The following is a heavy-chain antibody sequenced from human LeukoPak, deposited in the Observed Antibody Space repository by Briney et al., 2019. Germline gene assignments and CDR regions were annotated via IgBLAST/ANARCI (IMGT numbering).Heavy chain of an antibody. J-gene: IGHJ4*02. CDR1: EFSVGSNY. CDR2: ICSGGST. CDR3: ARDWSRTNCYGCADYFDY. V-gene: IGHV3-53*01. D-gene: IGHD2-2*01. Sequence: GGSLRLSCAASEFSVGSNYMTWVRQAPGKGLEWVSLICSGGSTYYADSVKGRFTISRDNAKNSLYLQMNSLRAEDTAVYYCARDWSRTNCYGCADYFDYWGQGTLVTVSS.